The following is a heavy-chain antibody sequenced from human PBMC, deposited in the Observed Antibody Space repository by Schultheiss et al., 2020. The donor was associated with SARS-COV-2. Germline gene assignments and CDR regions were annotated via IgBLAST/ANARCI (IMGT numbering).Heavy chain of an antibody. J-gene: IGHJ4*02. Sequence: GGSLRLSCAASGFTFSSYDMHWVRQVPGKGLVWVSRIDEDGRITNYADSVKGRFTISRDNSKNTLYLQMNSLRAEDTAVYSCAGGAAVTTSFDYWGQGTLVTVSS. CDR2: IDEDGRIT. D-gene: IGHD4-17*01. CDR1: GFTFSSYD. CDR3: AGGAAVTTSFDY. V-gene: IGHV3-74*01.